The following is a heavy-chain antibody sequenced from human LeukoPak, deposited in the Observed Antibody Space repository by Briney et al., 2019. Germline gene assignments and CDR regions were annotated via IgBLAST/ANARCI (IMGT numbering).Heavy chain of an antibody. D-gene: IGHD1-1*01. CDR2: IYPGDSDT. CDR3: ARLELERRGYYYYYGMDV. V-gene: IGHV5-51*01. Sequence: GESLMISCKGSGYSFTSYWIGWVRQMPGKGLKWMGIIYPGDSDTRYSPSFQGQVTISADKSISTAYLQWSSLKASDTAMYYCARLELERRGYYYYYGMDVWGQGTTVTVSS. CDR1: GYSFTSYW. J-gene: IGHJ6*02.